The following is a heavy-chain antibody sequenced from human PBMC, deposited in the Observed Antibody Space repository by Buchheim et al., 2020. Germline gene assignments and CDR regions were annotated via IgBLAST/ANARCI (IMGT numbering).Heavy chain of an antibody. Sequence: QVQLVESGGGVVQPGRSLRLSCAASGFTFSSYAMHWVRQAPGKGLEWVAVISYDGSNKYYADSVRGRFTISRDNSKKSLYLQMNSLRAEDTAVYYCARESDAECYYHGMDVWGQGTT. V-gene: IGHV3-30-3*01. CDR3: ARESDAECYYHGMDV. CDR1: GFTFSSYA. D-gene: IGHD2-8*01. CDR2: ISYDGSNK. J-gene: IGHJ6*02.